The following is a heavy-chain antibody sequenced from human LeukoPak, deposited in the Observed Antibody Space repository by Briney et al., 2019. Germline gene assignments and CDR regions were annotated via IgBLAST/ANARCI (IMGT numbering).Heavy chain of an antibody. Sequence: GGSLRLSCAASGFTFSRNAMSWVRQATGKGLEWVSAIGTAGDTYYSGSVKGRFTISRENAKNSLYLQMNSLKAGDTAVYYCARGGWFGELLRPFDYWGQGSLVTVSS. CDR1: GFTFSRNA. D-gene: IGHD3-10*01. CDR2: IGTAGDT. CDR3: ARGGWFGELLRPFDY. V-gene: IGHV3-13*01. J-gene: IGHJ4*02.